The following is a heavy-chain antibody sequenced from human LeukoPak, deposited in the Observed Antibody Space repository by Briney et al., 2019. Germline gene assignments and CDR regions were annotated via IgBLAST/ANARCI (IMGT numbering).Heavy chain of an antibody. CDR1: GFTVSSNY. Sequence: GRSLRLSCAASGFTVSSNYMSWVRQAPGKGLEWVSVIYSGGSTYYADSVKGRFTISRDNSKNTLYLQMNSLRAEDTAVYYCARDSITFGGVIAVDYWGQGTLVTVSS. D-gene: IGHD3-16*02. J-gene: IGHJ4*02. V-gene: IGHV3-66*01. CDR2: IYSGGST. CDR3: ARDSITFGGVIAVDY.